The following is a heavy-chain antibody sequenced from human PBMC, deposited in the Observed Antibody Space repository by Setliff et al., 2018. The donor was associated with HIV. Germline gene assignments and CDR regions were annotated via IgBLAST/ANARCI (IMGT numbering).Heavy chain of an antibody. J-gene: IGHJ4*02. D-gene: IGHD3-10*01. V-gene: IGHV4-39*07. CDR3: ARLYGSGSYQVDY. CDR2: IYYRGDT. CDR1: GGSISSSSYY. Sequence: ASETLSLTCTVSGGSISSSSYYWGWIRQPPGKGLQWIGSIYYRGDTNYNPSLKSRVTISVDTSKNQFSLKLSSVTAADTAVYYCARLYGSGSYQVDYWGQGTLVTV.